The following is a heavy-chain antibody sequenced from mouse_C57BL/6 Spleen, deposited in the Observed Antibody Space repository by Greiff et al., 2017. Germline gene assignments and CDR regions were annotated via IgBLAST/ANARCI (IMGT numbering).Heavy chain of an antibody. CDR1: GYSITSGYY. J-gene: IGHJ2*01. CDR3: ARDGIPYDYDDY. Sequence: EVKLVESGPGLVKPSQSLSLTCSVTGYSITSGYYWNWIRQFPGNKLEWMGYISYDGSNNYNPSLKNRISITSDTSKHQFFLKLNSVTTEDTATYDCARDGIPYDYDDYWGQGTTLTVSS. V-gene: IGHV3-6*01. CDR2: ISYDGSN. D-gene: IGHD2-4*01.